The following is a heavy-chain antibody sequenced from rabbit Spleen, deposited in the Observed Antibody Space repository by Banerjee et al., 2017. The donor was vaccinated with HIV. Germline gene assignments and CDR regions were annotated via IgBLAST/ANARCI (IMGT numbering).Heavy chain of an antibody. CDR1: GFSFSTTYY. V-gene: IGHV1S40*01. J-gene: IGHJ4*01. CDR2: GYPDGICST. Sequence: QSLEESGGDMVKPGASLTLTCTASGFSFSTTYYICWVRQAPGKGLEWIGCGYPDGICSTAYASWAKGRFTISKSSSSTVTLQMTSLTVADTATYFCARNRYATNAVPFDLWGPGTLVTVS. CDR3: ARNRYATNAVPFDL. D-gene: IGHD4-2*01.